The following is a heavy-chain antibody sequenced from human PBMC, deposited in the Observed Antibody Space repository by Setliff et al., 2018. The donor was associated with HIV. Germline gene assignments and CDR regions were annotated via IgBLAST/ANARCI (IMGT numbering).Heavy chain of an antibody. D-gene: IGHD6-19*01. CDR3: AKGDSSGWYTDAFDI. Sequence: SETLSLTCTVSGGSISSGGYYWNWIRQPAGKGPEWIGRIYPNGNTNYNPSLISRVTMAVDTSKNQFSLKLNSVTAADTAVYYCAKGDSSGWYTDAFDIWGQGTMVTVSS. CDR2: IYPNGNT. CDR1: GGSISSGGYY. V-gene: IGHV4-61*02. J-gene: IGHJ3*02.